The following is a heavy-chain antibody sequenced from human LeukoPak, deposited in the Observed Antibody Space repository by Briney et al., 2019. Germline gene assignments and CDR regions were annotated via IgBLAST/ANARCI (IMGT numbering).Heavy chain of an antibody. CDR3: ARRAGDHYYFDY. J-gene: IGHJ4*02. CDR2: INPSSGST. CDR1: GYIFTSYY. V-gene: IGHV1-46*01. D-gene: IGHD7-27*01. Sequence: ASVRVSCKASGYIFTSYYMHWVRQAPGQGLEWMGIINPSSGSTSYAQKFQDRVKMTRDTSRSTVYMELSSPRFEDTAVYYCARRAGDHYYFDYWGQGTLVTVSS.